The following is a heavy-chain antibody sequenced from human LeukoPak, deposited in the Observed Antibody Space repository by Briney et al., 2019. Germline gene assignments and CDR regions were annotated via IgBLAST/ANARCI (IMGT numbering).Heavy chain of an antibody. CDR3: AHSPDIVAVGFDY. Sequence: PGGSLRLSCAASGFTFSSYGMHWVRQAPGKGLEWVAVISYDGSNKYYADSVKGRFTISRDNSKNTLYLQMNSLRAEDTAVYYCAHSPDIVAVGFDYWGQGTLVTVPS. CDR1: GFTFSSYG. CDR2: ISYDGSNK. J-gene: IGHJ4*02. V-gene: IGHV3-30*03. D-gene: IGHD5-12*01.